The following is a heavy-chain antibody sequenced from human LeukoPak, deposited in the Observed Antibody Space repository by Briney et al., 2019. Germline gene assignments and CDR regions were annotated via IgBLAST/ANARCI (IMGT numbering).Heavy chain of an antibody. V-gene: IGHV3-7*01. CDR3: ARDLSGVTGYTYGRGIDY. Sequence: GGSLRLSCAASGFTFSSYWMSWVRQAPGKGLEWVANIKEDGSEKYYVDSVKGRFTISRDNAKTSLYLQMNSLRVDDTAFYYCARDLSGVTGYTYGRGIDYWGQGTLVTVSS. CDR1: GFTFSSYW. CDR2: IKEDGSEK. D-gene: IGHD5-18*01. J-gene: IGHJ4*02.